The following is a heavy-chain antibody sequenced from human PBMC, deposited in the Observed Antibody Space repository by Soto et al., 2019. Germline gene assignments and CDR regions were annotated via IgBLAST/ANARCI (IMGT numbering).Heavy chain of an antibody. CDR3: ARDGALRYFDWSGPVYGMDV. CDR2: INHSGST. Sequence: SETLSLTCAVYGGSFSGYNWTWIRQPPGKGLEWIGEINHSGSTNYNPSLKSRVTISVDTSKNQFSLKLSSVTAADTAVYYCARDGALRYFDWSGPVYGMDVWGQGTTVTVSS. CDR1: GGSFSGYN. D-gene: IGHD3-9*01. J-gene: IGHJ6*02. V-gene: IGHV4-34*01.